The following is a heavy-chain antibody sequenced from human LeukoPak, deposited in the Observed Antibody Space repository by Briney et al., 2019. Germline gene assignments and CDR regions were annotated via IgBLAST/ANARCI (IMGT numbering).Heavy chain of an antibody. V-gene: IGHV4-59*12. D-gene: IGHD1-26*01. CDR1: GGSISSYY. J-gene: IGHJ4*02. Sequence: SETLSLTCTVSGGSISSYYWSWVRQPPGKGLEWIGYIYHSGAAYHNPSLKSRLALSVDTSNNQFSLRLRSVTAADTAVYYCVRGVGGEYFYFDRWGQGALVTVSA. CDR3: VRGVGGEYFYFDR. CDR2: IYHSGAA.